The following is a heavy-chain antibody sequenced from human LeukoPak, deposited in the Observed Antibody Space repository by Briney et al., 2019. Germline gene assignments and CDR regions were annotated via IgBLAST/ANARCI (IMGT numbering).Heavy chain of an antibody. V-gene: IGHV3-15*01. Sequence: GGSLRLSCAASGFTFSNAWMSWVRQAPGKGLEWVGRIKSKTGGGTTDYAAPVKGRFTISRDDSKNTLYLQMNSLRAEDTAVYYCAKATYGSGSYLDYWGQGTLVTVSS. J-gene: IGHJ4*02. CDR1: GFTFSNAW. CDR2: IKSKTGGGTT. D-gene: IGHD3-10*01. CDR3: AKATYGSGSYLDY.